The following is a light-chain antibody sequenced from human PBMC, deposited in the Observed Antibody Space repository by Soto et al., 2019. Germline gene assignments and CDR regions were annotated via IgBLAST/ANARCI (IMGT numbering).Light chain of an antibody. Sequence: EIVMTQSPATLSVSPGERATLSCRASPSVSRNLAWYQQKPGQAPRLLIYGASTRATGIPARFSGSGSGTAFTLPISSLQSADVAVYYCQQYNNWPGYTFGQGTKLEIK. CDR2: GAS. V-gene: IGKV3D-15*01. CDR1: PSVSRN. J-gene: IGKJ2*01. CDR3: QQYNNWPGYT.